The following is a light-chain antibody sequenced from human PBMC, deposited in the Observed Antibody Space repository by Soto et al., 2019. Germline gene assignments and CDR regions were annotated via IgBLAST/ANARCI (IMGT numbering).Light chain of an antibody. V-gene: IGKV2-28*01. CDR3: MQAVQTRT. CDR2: LGS. J-gene: IGKJ1*01. CDR1: QSLLQSNGYNY. Sequence: IVMTQSPLSLSVTPGEPASISCRSSQSLLQSNGYNYLDWYLQKPGQSPQLLIYLGSNRASGVPDRFDGSGSGTDFTLKISRVEAEYVGVYYCMQAVQTRTFGQGTKVEIK.